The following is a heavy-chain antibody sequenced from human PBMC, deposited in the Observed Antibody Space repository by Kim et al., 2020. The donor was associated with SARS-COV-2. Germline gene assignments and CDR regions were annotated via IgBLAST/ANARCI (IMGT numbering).Heavy chain of an antibody. CDR2: ISGSGGST. CDR1: GFTFSSYA. J-gene: IGHJ6*03. Sequence: GGSLRLSCAASGFTFSSYAMSWVRQAPGKGLEWVSAISGSGGSTYYADSVKGRFTISRDNSKNTLYLQMNSLRAEDTAVYYCAKEKYYYGSGIPGDYYYYMDVWGKGTTVTVSS. D-gene: IGHD3-10*01. CDR3: AKEKYYYGSGIPGDYYYYMDV. V-gene: IGHV3-23*01.